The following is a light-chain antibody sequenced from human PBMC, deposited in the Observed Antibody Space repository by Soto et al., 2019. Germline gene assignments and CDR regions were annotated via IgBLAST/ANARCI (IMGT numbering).Light chain of an antibody. J-gene: IGLJ1*01. CDR2: STS. CDR1: RSNIGSNT. Sequence: QSVLTQPHSASGTPGQIVALSCSGSRSNIGSNTVTWYQQLPGTAPKLLIYSTSQRSSGVPGRFSGSKSGASASLSISGLQSEDEADYYCAAWDDRLDVYVFGTGTKLTVL. CDR3: AAWDDRLDVYV. V-gene: IGLV1-44*01.